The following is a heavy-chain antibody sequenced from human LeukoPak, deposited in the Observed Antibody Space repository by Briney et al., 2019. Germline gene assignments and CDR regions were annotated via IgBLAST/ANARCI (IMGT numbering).Heavy chain of an antibody. CDR1: GFTFSSYE. D-gene: IGHD5-12*01. V-gene: IGHV3-48*03. CDR3: ARDRHHSGYDFWYFDY. Sequence: GGSLRLSCAASGFTFSSYEMNWVRQAPGKGLEWVSYISSSGSTIYYADSVKGRFTISRDNAKNSLYLQMNSLRAEDTAVYYCARDRHHSGYDFWYFDYWGQGTLVTVSS. J-gene: IGHJ4*02. CDR2: ISSSGSTI.